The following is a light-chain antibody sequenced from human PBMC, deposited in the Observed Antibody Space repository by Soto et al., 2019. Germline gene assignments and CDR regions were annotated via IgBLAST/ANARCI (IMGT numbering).Light chain of an antibody. Sequence: EVGVSQSPATLSVSPGDRATLSCRASQSVRSNFAWYQQKPGQAPRVIIFGVSTRASATPARFRGSGSGTYFTLTISSLEPDDFALYYCQQYGNSPLTFGGGTKVDI. CDR1: QSVRSN. CDR3: QQYGNSPLT. J-gene: IGKJ4*01. V-gene: IGKV3-15*01. CDR2: GVS.